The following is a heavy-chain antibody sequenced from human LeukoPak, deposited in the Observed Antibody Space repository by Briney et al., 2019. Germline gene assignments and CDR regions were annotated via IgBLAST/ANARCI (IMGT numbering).Heavy chain of an antibody. V-gene: IGHV1-2*02. CDR1: GYTFTAYY. Sequence: GASVKVSCKTSGYTFTAYYLHWVRQAPGQGLEYMGWINPQSGGTNNAQKFQGRVTMTRGTSISTAYMELSWLRSDDTAVYYCARGDSGYDLWGQGTLVTVSS. J-gene: IGHJ4*02. CDR2: INPQSGGT. D-gene: IGHD5-12*01. CDR3: ARGDSGYDL.